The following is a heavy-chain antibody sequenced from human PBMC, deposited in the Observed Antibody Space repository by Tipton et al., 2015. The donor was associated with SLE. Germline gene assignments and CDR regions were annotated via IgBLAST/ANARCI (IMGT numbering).Heavy chain of an antibody. CDR3: ARERQYVYGDSGTRHGVDV. CDR1: GGSITTQY. V-gene: IGHV4-59*11. CDR2: IYKSGTT. Sequence: TLSLTCTVSGGSITTQYWGWLRQPPGKGLDWIGYIYKSGTTNYNPSLKTRVTMSIDASKNQFSLRLTSVTAADTAVYYCARERQYVYGDSGTRHGVDVWGPGTMVTVAS. J-gene: IGHJ6*02. D-gene: IGHD4-17*01.